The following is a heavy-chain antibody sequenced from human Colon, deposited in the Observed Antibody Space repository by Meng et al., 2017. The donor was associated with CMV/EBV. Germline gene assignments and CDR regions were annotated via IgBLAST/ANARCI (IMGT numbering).Heavy chain of an antibody. CDR3: ASLSGGDFDY. Sequence: QVLVVQSGAEVKKPGAPVKGSCKASGYTFTGYFMYWVRQAPGQGLEWLGVINPITGGTNYAQKFQGRVTMTRDTSMNTAYMELSRLRSDDTTVYYCASLSGGDFDYWGQGTLVTVSS. J-gene: IGHJ4*02. CDR2: INPITGGT. CDR1: GYTFTGYF. D-gene: IGHD1-26*01. V-gene: IGHV1-2*02.